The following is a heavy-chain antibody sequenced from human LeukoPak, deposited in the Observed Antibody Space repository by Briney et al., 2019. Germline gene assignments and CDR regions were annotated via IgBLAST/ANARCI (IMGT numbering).Heavy chain of an antibody. CDR3: ARAPITMVRGVISPWFDP. J-gene: IGHJ5*02. Sequence: SETLSLTCTVSGYSISTGYYWGWIRQPPGKGLEWIGSIYHSGSTYYNPSLKSRVTISVDTSKNQFSLKLSSVTAADTAVYYCARAPITMVRGVISPWFDPWGQGTLVTVSS. D-gene: IGHD3-10*01. V-gene: IGHV4-38-2*02. CDR1: GYSISTGYY. CDR2: IYHSGST.